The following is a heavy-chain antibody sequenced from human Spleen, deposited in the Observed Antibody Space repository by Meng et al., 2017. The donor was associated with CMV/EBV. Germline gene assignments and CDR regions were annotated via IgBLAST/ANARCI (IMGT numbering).Heavy chain of an antibody. CDR3: ARDGAKGVYYYYGMDV. CDR2: FSPIFGTA. D-gene: IGHD4/OR15-4a*01. CDR1: GGTFSSYV. J-gene: IGHJ6*02. V-gene: IGHV1-69*05. Sequence: SVKVSCKAFGGTFSSYVISSVRQAPGQGLEWMGGFSPIFGTANYAQEFQGRVTITTDESTSTAYIELSSLRSEDTAVYYCARDGAKGVYYYYGMDVWGQGTTVTVSS.